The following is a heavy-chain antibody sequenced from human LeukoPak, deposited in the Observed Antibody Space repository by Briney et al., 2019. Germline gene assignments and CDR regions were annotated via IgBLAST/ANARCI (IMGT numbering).Heavy chain of an antibody. J-gene: IGHJ6*02. Sequence: SETLSLTCAVYGGSFSGYYWSWIRQPPGKGLEWIGEINHSGSTNYNPSLKSRVTISVDTSKNQFSLKLSSVTAADPAVYYCARGGLISSIAARRPYGMDVWGQGTTVTVSS. V-gene: IGHV4-34*01. CDR2: INHSGST. D-gene: IGHD6-6*01. CDR1: GGSFSGYY. CDR3: ARGGLISSIAARRPYGMDV.